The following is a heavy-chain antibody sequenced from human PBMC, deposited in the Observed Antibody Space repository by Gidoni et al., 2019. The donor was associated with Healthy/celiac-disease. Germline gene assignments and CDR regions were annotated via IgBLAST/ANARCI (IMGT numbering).Heavy chain of an antibody. J-gene: IGHJ5*02. CDR2: IDSGGST. CDR1: GCTVSSNY. V-gene: IGHV3-66*01. Sequence: EVQLVESGGGLVQPGGSLRLSCAAPGCTVSSNYMSWVRQAPGKGLAWVSVIDSGGSTYYADSVKGRFTISRDNSKNTLYLQMNSLRAEDTAVYYCASRGVLGFGDSTWGQGTLVTVSS. D-gene: IGHD3-10*01. CDR3: ASRGVLGFGDST.